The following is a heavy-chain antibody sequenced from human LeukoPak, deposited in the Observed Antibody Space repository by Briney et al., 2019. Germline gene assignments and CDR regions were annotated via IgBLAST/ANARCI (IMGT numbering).Heavy chain of an antibody. D-gene: IGHD6-13*01. CDR2: IYYSGST. CDR1: GGSISSYY. Sequence: SETLSLTCTVSGGSISSYYWSWIRQPPGKGLEWIGYIYYSGSTNYNPSLKSRVTISVDTSKNQFSLKLSSVTAADTAVYYCARVRDSSSWYMTGYFDYWGQGTLVTVSS. V-gene: IGHV4-59*01. CDR3: ARVRDSSSWYMTGYFDY. J-gene: IGHJ4*02.